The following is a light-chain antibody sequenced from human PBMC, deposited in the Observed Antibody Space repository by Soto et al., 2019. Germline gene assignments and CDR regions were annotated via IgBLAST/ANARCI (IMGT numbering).Light chain of an antibody. CDR1: QSISSW. CDR2: KPS. J-gene: IGKJ1*01. Sequence: DIQMTQSPSTLSASVGDRVTISCRASQSISSWLAWYQKKPGKAPNLLIYKPSSLESGVPSRFSGSVSGTEFILTISSLQPDDFATYYFQQYDSYWWTFGQGTKVEIK. CDR3: QQYDSYWWT. V-gene: IGKV1-5*03.